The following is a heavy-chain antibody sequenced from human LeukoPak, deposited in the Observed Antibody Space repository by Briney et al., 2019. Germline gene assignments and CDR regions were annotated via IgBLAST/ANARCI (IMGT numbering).Heavy chain of an antibody. Sequence: ASVKVSCKVSGYTLTELSMHWVRQAPGKGLEWMGGFGPEDGETIYAQKFQGRVTMTEDTSTDTAYMELSSLRSEDTAVYYCATEGPDTDYYYCGMDVWGQGTTVTVSS. D-gene: IGHD5-18*01. CDR1: GYTLTELS. J-gene: IGHJ6*02. CDR2: FGPEDGET. V-gene: IGHV1-24*01. CDR3: ATEGPDTDYYYCGMDV.